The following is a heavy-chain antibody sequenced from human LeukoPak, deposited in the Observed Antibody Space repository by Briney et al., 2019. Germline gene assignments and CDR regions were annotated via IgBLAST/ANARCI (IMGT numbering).Heavy chain of an antibody. V-gene: IGHV3-23*01. CDR3: AKAKSYYYYGMDV. CDR2: ISGSGGST. CDR1: GFTFSSYA. Sequence: GGSLRLSCAASGFTFSSYAMSWVRQAPGKGLEWVSAISGSGGSTYYADSVKGRFTISRDNSKNTLYLRMNSLRAEDTAVYYCAKAKSYYYYGMDVWGQGTTVTVSS. J-gene: IGHJ6*02.